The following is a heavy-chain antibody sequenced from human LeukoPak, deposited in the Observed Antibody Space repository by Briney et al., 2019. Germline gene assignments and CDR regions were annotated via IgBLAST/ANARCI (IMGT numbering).Heavy chain of an antibody. Sequence: SQTLSLTCAISGDSVSSNSAAWIWHRPSPSIDLEWLRRTYYSTKWYNDYAVSVKSRITINPHTSKNQFYLQLISVTPEDTAVYYCARSGEYSSGWYTPLALFDYWGQGTLVTVSS. CDR3: ARSGEYSSGWYTPLALFDY. J-gene: IGHJ4*02. CDR2: TYYSTKWYN. D-gene: IGHD6-19*01. CDR1: GDSVSSNSAA. V-gene: IGHV6-1*01.